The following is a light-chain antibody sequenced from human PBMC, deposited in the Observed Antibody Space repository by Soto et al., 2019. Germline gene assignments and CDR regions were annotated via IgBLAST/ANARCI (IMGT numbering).Light chain of an antibody. Sequence: EIVLTQSPGTLSLSPGERVTLSCRASQSITDNYLAWYQQKVGQAPRLLIFGASNRAAGIPDRFSGSGSGTDFSIPISKLEPEDFAVYYCEQYGSTPYTFGQGTKLDI. CDR2: GAS. CDR3: EQYGSTPYT. CDR1: QSITDNY. V-gene: IGKV3-20*01. J-gene: IGKJ2*01.